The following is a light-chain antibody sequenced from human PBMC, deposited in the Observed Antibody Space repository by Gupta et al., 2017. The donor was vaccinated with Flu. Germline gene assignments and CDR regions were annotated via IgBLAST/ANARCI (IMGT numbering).Light chain of an antibody. V-gene: IGLV8-61*01. CDR2: NTN. CDR3: GVDLGNGIRV. CDR1: ASVSNSHY. J-gene: IGLJ2*01. Sequence: ASVSNSHYPSWYRQTPGQPPRVVIYNTNSRSSGVSGRFSGSILGNKAALTISGAQAEDECDYYCGVDLGNGIRVFGGGTRLTVL.